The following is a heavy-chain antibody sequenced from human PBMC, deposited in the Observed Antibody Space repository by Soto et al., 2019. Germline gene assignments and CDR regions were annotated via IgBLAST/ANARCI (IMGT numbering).Heavy chain of an antibody. D-gene: IGHD1-26*01. CDR3: AAPPPHGVGYGMDV. CDR1: GYSFTSYW. CDR2: IEPSDSYT. V-gene: IGHV5-10-1*01. J-gene: IGHJ6*02. Sequence: GESLKISRKGSGYSFTSYWISWARQMPGQGLEWMGRIEPSDSYTYYSPSFQGHVTISADKSISPAYLQWSSLKASDTAMYYCAAPPPHGVGYGMDVWGQGTTVTVSS.